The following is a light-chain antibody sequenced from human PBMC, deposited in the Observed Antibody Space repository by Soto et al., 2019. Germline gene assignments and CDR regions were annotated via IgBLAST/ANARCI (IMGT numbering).Light chain of an antibody. CDR2: RND. J-gene: IGLJ1*01. V-gene: IGLV1-47*01. CDR1: RSNIGDNY. Sequence: QSVLTQPPSASGTPGQRVTISCSGSRSNIGDNYVCWYQQLPGTAPKLLIYRNDQRPSGVPDRFSGSKSGTSASLAISGLRSEDEADYYCAAWDDSLSVLFGTGTKLTVL. CDR3: AAWDDSLSVL.